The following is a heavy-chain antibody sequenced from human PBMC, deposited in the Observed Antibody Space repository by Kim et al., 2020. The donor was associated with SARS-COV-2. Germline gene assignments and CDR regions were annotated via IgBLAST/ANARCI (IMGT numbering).Heavy chain of an antibody. J-gene: IGHJ6*03. CDR2: IYYSGST. Sequence: SETLSLTCTVSGGSISSYYWSWIRQPPGKGLEWIGYIYYSGSTNYNPSLKSRVTISVDTSKNQFSLKLSSVTAADTAVYYCARLNDGLYYYYYMDVWGKGTTVTVSS. D-gene: IGHD1-1*01. V-gene: IGHV4-59*01. CDR3: ARLNDGLYYYYYMDV. CDR1: GGSISSYY.